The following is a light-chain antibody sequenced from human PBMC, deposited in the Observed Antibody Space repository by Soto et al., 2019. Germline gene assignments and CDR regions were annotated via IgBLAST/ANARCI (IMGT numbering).Light chain of an antibody. CDR1: ETISTF. V-gene: IGKV1-39*01. J-gene: IGKJ4*01. CDR2: AAS. Sequence: DIQMTQSPVSLSASVGDRVTITCRASETISTFLNWYQQKPGKAPKVLIFAASSLQSGVPSRFSGSGSGTDFALTISGLQPEDFATYYCQHLNSDPPVTFGGGTKVEIK. CDR3: QHLNSDPPVT.